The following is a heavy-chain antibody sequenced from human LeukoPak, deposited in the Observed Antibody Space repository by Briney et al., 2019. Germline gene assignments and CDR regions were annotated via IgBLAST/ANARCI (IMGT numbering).Heavy chain of an antibody. CDR1: GGTFSSYA. D-gene: IGHD2-15*01. CDR2: IIPIFGTA. J-gene: IGHJ4*02. Sequence: SVKVSCKASGGTFSSYAISWVRQAPGQGLEWMGGIIPIFGTANYAQKFQGRVTITADESTSTAYMELSSLRSEDTAVYYCARKDLGYCSGGSCYSRGWIFDYWGQGTLVTVSS. CDR3: ARKDLGYCSGGSCYSRGWIFDY. V-gene: IGHV1-69*13.